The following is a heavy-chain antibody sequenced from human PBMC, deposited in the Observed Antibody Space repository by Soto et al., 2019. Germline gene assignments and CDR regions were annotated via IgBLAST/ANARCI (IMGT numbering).Heavy chain of an antibody. V-gene: IGHV4-34*01. CDR2: INHSGST. D-gene: IGHD5-18*01. CDR3: ARGLVHTARSNSDY. J-gene: IGHJ4*02. CDR1: GYG. Sequence: GYGWGCIIKPPGKGLEWIGEINHSGSTNYNPSLKSRVTISVNTSKNQFSLKLSSVTAADTAVYYRARGLVHTARSNSDYWVKGTLVTVSS.